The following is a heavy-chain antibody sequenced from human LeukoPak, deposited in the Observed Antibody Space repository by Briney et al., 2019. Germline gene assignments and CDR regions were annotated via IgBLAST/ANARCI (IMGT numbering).Heavy chain of an antibody. CDR2: ISAYNGNT. CDR3: ARAGRMATISYYMDV. J-gene: IGHJ6*03. D-gene: IGHD5-24*01. Sequence: ASVKVSCKASGYTFTSYGISWVRQAPGQGLEWMGWISAYNGNTNYAQKLQGRVTMTTDTSTSTAYMELRSLRSDDTAVYYCARAGRMATISYYMDVWGKGTTVTVSS. V-gene: IGHV1-18*01. CDR1: GYTFTSYG.